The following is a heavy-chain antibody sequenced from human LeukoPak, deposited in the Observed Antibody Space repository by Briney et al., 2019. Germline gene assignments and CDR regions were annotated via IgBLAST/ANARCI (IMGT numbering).Heavy chain of an antibody. V-gene: IGHV1-2*02. J-gene: IGHJ5*02. CDR2: MNPRSGGT. Sequence: ASVKVSCKASGYTFIGDYIHWVRQAPGQGLEWIGWMNPRSGGTNYAQEFQGRVTMTRDTSISTAYMEVSSLRPDDTAVYYCARDTSPILRFLEWSRIGNWFDPWGQGTLVTVSS. CDR3: ARDTSPILRFLEWSRIGNWFDP. CDR1: GYTFIGDY. D-gene: IGHD3-3*01.